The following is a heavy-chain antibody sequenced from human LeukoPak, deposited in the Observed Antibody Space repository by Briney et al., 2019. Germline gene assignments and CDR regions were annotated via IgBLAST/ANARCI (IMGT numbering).Heavy chain of an antibody. J-gene: IGHJ4*02. V-gene: IGHV3-23*01. D-gene: IGHD5-24*01. CDR1: GFTFSNYW. CDR2: ISDSGGST. CDR3: AKDLLRDGYNSWDAGYFDY. Sequence: GGSLRLSCAASGFTFSNYWMSWVRQAPGKGLEWVSAISDSGGSTYYADSVKGRFTISRDNSKNTLYLQMNSLRAEDTAVYYCAKDLLRDGYNSWDAGYFDYWGQGTLVTVSS.